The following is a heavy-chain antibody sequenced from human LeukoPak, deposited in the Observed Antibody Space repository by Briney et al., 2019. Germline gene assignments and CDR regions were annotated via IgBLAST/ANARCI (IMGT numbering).Heavy chain of an antibody. V-gene: IGHV3-7*01. D-gene: IGHD3-22*01. CDR2: IKQDGSQR. Sequence: GGSLRLSCAASGFSISSFWMSWVRQAPGKGPEWVANIKQDGSQRHYVDSVKGRFTSSRDNANNLLYLQMDSLRAEDTAVYYCARLGDNSGYYDYWGQGTLVTVSS. J-gene: IGHJ4*02. CDR3: ARLGDNSGYYDY. CDR1: GFSISSFW.